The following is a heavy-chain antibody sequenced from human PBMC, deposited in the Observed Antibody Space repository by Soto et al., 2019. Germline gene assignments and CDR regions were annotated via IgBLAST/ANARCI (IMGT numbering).Heavy chain of an antibody. CDR1: GYSFTSYW. CDR3: ARQGGSGSYHTDGPD. D-gene: IGHD3-10*01. J-gene: IGHJ4*02. CDR2: IDPSDSYT. Sequence: PGESLKISCKGSGYSFTSYWISWVRQMPGKGLEWMGRIDPSDSYTNYSPSFQGHVTISADKSISTAYLQWSSLKASDTAMYYCARQGGSGSYHTDGPDWGQGTLVTVSS. V-gene: IGHV5-10-1*01.